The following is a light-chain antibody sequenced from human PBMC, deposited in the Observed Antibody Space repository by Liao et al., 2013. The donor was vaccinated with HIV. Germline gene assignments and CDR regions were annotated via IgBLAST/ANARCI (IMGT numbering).Light chain of an antibody. CDR2: QDN. V-gene: IGLV3-1*01. CDR3: QVWDDFTEHEV. J-gene: IGLJ3*02. CDR1: QLGDKY. Sequence: SSELTQPPSVSVSPGQTASITCSGDQLGDKYACWYQQKPGQSPVLVIYQDNKRPAGIPERFSGSNSANTATLTISRVEAGDEADYYCQVWDDFTEHEVFGGGTKLTVL.